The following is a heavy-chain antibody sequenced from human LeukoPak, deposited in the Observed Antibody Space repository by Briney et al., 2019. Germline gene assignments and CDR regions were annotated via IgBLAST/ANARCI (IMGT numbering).Heavy chain of an antibody. CDR3: AKDSNLLWFGELSNFDY. CDR1: GFTFSSYA. Sequence: PGGSLRLSCAASGFTFSSYAMSWVRQAPGKGLEWVSAISGSGGSTYYADSVKGRFTISRDNSKNTLYLQMNSLRAEDTAVYYCAKDSNLLWFGELSNFDYWGQGTLVTVSS. V-gene: IGHV3-23*01. J-gene: IGHJ4*02. D-gene: IGHD3-10*01. CDR2: ISGSGGST.